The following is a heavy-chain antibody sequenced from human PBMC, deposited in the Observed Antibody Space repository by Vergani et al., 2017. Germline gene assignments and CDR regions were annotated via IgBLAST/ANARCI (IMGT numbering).Heavy chain of an antibody. Sequence: QVQLQESGPGLVKPSETLSLTCTVSGGSISSYYWSWIRQPPGKGLEWIGYIYYSGSTNYNPSLKSRVTISVDTSKNQFSLKLSSVTAADTAGYYCARDHWGSSRGGGGSYYYYGMDVWGQGTTVTVSS. D-gene: IGHD6-6*01. CDR3: ARDHWGSSRGGGGSYYYYGMDV. V-gene: IGHV4-59*01. CDR2: IYYSGST. CDR1: GGSISSYY. J-gene: IGHJ6*02.